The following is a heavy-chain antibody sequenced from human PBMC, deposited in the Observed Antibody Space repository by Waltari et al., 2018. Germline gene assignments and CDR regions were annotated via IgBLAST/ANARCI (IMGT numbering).Heavy chain of an antibody. CDR3: AREEGKGGTRTFDY. D-gene: IGHD1-1*01. CDR1: GYTFTSYA. V-gene: IGHV1-3*01. J-gene: IGHJ4*02. CDR2: INAGNGNT. Sequence: QVQLVQSGAAVKKPGASVKVSCKASGYTFTSYAMHWVRQAPGQRLEWMGWINAGNGNTKYSQKFQGRVTITRDTSASTAYMELSSLRSEDTAVYYCAREEGKGGTRTFDYWGQGTLVTVSS.